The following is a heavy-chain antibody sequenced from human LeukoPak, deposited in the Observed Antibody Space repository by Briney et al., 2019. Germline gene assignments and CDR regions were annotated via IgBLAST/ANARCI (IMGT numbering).Heavy chain of an antibody. CDR1: GGSFSGYY. D-gene: IGHD2-2*01. J-gene: IGHJ4*02. Sequence: SETLSLTCAVYGGSFSGYYWSWIRQPPGKGLEGIGEINHSGSTNYNPSLNSRVTISVATSKNPFSLKLSSVTAADTAVYYCARGWGVVEVPAARGFDYWGQGTLVTVSS. CDR3: ARGWGVVEVPAARGFDY. CDR2: INHSGST. V-gene: IGHV4-34*01.